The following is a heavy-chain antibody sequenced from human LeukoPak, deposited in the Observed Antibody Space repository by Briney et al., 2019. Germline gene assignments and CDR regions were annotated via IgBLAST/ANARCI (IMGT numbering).Heavy chain of an antibody. CDR3: ASRYNWNYGAFDI. CDR1: GGSISSYY. J-gene: IGHJ3*02. Sequence: SETLSLTCTVSGGSISSYYWSWIRQPAGKGLEWIGRIYTSGSTNYNPSLKSRITMPVDTSKNQFSLKLSSVTAADTAVYYCASRYNWNYGAFDIWGQGTMVTVSS. V-gene: IGHV4-4*07. D-gene: IGHD1-7*01. CDR2: IYTSGST.